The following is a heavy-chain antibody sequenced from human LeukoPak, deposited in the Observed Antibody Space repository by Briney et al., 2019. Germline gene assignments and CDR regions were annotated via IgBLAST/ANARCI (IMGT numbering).Heavy chain of an antibody. V-gene: IGHV4-59*08. Sequence: SETLSLTCTVSGGSVTSYYWSWIRQPPGKGLEWIGYIYYTGSTNYNPSLKSRVTISVDTSKNQFSLKLSSVTAADTAMYYCARHIGGVDYYWGQGALVTVST. CDR2: IYYTGST. J-gene: IGHJ4*02. CDR1: GGSVTSYY. D-gene: IGHD2-8*01. CDR3: ARHIGGVDYY.